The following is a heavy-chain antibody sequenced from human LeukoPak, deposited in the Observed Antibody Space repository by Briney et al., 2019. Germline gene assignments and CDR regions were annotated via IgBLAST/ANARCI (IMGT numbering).Heavy chain of an antibody. CDR1: GGSISSYY. V-gene: IGHV4-59*01. CDR3: ARDQRVRLFDY. J-gene: IGHJ4*02. D-gene: IGHD4/OR15-4a*01. CDR2: IYYSGST. Sequence: PSETLSLTCTVSGGSISSYYWNWIRQPAGKGLEWIGYIYYSGSTNYNPSLKSRVSISVDTSKNQFSLKLSSVTAADTAVYYCARDQRVRLFDYWGQGTLVTVSS.